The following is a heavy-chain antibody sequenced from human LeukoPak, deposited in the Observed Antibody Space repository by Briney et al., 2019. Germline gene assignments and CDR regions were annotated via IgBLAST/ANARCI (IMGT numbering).Heavy chain of an antibody. V-gene: IGHV3-30-3*01. CDR2: ILYDGSNK. J-gene: IGHJ4*02. D-gene: IGHD3-22*01. Sequence: GGSLRLSCAASGFTFRRCALHWVRQAPGKGLEWVAVILYDGSNKYYADSVKGRFTISRDNPKNTLYLQMNSLRAEDTAVYYCARTRYDSSGYYHSAPFDYWGQGTLVTVSS. CDR1: GFTFRRCA. CDR3: ARTRYDSSGYYHSAPFDY.